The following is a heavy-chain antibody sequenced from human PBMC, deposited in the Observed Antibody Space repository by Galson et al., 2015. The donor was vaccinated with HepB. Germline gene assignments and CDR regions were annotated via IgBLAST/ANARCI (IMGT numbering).Heavy chain of an antibody. J-gene: IGHJ3*02. V-gene: IGHV1-2*04. CDR2: INPNSGGT. CDR1: GYTFTGYY. CDR3: ARGGLGEADAFDI. Sequence: SVKVSCKASGYTFTGYYMHWVRQAPGQGLEWMGWINPNSGGTNYAQKFQGWVTMTRDTSISTAYMELSRLRSDDTAVYYCARGGLGEADAFDIWGQGTMVTVSS. D-gene: IGHD3-16*01.